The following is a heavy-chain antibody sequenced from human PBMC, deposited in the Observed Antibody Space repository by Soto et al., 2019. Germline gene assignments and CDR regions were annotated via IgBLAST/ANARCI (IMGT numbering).Heavy chain of an antibody. D-gene: IGHD5-12*01. Sequence: PSETLSLTCTVSGGSISSSSYYWGWIRQPPGKGLEWIGSIYYSGSTYYNPSLKSRVTISVDTSKNQFSLKLSSVTAADTAVYYCARLRVDIVAQDFDYWGQGTLVTVSS. J-gene: IGHJ4*02. CDR1: GGSISSSSYY. CDR3: ARLRVDIVAQDFDY. V-gene: IGHV4-39*01. CDR2: IYYSGST.